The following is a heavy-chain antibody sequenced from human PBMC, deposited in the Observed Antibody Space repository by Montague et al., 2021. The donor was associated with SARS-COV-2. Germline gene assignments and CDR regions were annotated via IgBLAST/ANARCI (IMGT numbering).Heavy chain of an antibody. Sequence: SETLSLTCTVSGGSITSSAYYWSWIRQSPGKGLEWIGTIYYSGNTYSNPSLKGRVTISMDTSKSQVSLKINSVTAADTAVYFCASPGSPAYCGGDCYLRDYGMDVWGQGTRVTVSS. V-gene: IGHV4-39*01. CDR1: GGSITSSAYY. CDR3: ASPGSPAYCGGDCYLRDYGMDV. J-gene: IGHJ6*02. D-gene: IGHD2-21*02. CDR2: IYYSGNT.